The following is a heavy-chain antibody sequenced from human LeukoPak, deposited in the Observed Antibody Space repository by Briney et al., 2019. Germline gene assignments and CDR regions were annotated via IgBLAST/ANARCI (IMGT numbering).Heavy chain of an antibody. V-gene: IGHV4-4*07. CDR3: ARGYYDPAPFDY. CDR2: IYTSGST. CDR1: GGSISSYY. J-gene: IGHJ4*02. D-gene: IGHD3-22*01. Sequence: SETLSLTCTVSGGSISSYYWSWIRQPAGKGLEWIGRIYTSGSTNYNPSLKSRVTMSVDTSKNQFSLKLSSVTAADTAVHYCARGYYDPAPFDYWGQGTLVTVSS.